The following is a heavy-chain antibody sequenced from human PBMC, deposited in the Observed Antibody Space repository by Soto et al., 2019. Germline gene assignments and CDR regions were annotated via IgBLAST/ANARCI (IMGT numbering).Heavy chain of an antibody. J-gene: IGHJ4*02. Sequence: QVQLVQSGAEVKKPGASVKVSCKASGYTFTSYGISWVRQAPGQGLEWMGWISAHNGNTKYAQRLQGRVTMTTDTSTRTAYMELRSLRSDVTAVYYCARDLHVGALNYWGQGNLVTFSS. D-gene: IGHD1-26*01. V-gene: IGHV1-18*01. CDR2: ISAHNGNT. CDR3: ARDLHVGALNY. CDR1: GYTFTSYG.